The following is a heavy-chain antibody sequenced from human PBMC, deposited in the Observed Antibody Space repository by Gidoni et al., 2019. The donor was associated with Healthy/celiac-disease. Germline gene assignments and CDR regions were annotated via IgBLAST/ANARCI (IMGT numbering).Heavy chain of an antibody. CDR3: TSGGYNWSGEDWFDP. CDR1: GFTFSKDW. J-gene: IGHJ5*02. D-gene: IGHD1-20*01. Sequence: EVQLVGSGGGLVKPGGALRRSWVASGFTFSKDWVNWVRQGPGKGLGWVGRIKSKTESGTTDNAAPVKGRFTISRSSSKNTLYLQMHSLKPKDAAVYYCTSGGYNWSGEDWFDPWGQGTLVTVSS. CDR2: IKSKTESGTT. V-gene: IGHV3-15*07.